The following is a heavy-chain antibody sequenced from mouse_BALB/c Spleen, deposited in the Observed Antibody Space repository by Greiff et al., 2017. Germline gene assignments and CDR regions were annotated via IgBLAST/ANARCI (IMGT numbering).Heavy chain of an antibody. D-gene: IGHD4-1*01. Sequence: EVQLVESGGGLVKPGGSLKLSCAASGFTFSDYYMYWVRQTPEKRLEWVATISDGGSYTYYPDSVKGRFTISRDNAKNNLYLQMSSLKSEDTAMYYCARETGTSFAYWGQGTLVTVSA. CDR3: ARETGTSFAY. CDR2: ISDGGSYT. V-gene: IGHV5-4*02. J-gene: IGHJ3*01. CDR1: GFTFSDYY.